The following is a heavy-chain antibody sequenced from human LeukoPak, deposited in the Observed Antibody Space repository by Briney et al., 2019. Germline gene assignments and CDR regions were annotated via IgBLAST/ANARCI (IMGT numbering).Heavy chain of an antibody. CDR3: ARDGSKYYDFWSGYYHWFDP. V-gene: IGHV4-34*01. CDR1: GGSFSGYY. Sequence: PSETLSLTCAVYGGSFSGYYWSWIRQPPGKGLEWIGEINHSGSTNYNPSLKSRVTISVDTSKNQFSLKLSSVTAADTAVYYCARDGSKYYDFWSGYYHWFDPWGQGTLVTVSS. CDR2: INHSGST. D-gene: IGHD3-3*01. J-gene: IGHJ5*02.